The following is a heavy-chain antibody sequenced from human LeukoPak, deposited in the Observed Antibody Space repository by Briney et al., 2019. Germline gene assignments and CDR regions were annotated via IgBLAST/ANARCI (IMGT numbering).Heavy chain of an antibody. D-gene: IGHD6-19*01. V-gene: IGHV4-59*01. CDR3: ARGGGKQWLGYFDY. Sequence: PSETLSLTCTVSGGSISSYYWSWIRQPPGKGLEWIGYIFYSGSTNYNPSLKSRVTISVDTSKNQFSLKLSSVTAADTAVYYCARGGGKQWLGYFDYWGQGTLVTVSS. CDR1: GGSISSYY. CDR2: IFYSGST. J-gene: IGHJ4*02.